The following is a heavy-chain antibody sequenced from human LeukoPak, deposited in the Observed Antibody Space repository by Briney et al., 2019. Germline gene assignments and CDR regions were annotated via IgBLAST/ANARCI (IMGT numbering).Heavy chain of an antibody. CDR2: LSSTTSYI. J-gene: IGHJ4*02. Sequence: GGSLRLSCVASGFTFSSHTMNWVRQAPGKGLEWVSSLSSTTSYIYYADSVKGRFTISRDNAKISLYLQMNSLRAEDTAVYYCARDGGYYEILTGYELDYWGQGTLVTVSS. V-gene: IGHV3-21*01. CDR3: ARDGGYYEILTGYELDY. CDR1: GFTFSSHT. D-gene: IGHD3-9*01.